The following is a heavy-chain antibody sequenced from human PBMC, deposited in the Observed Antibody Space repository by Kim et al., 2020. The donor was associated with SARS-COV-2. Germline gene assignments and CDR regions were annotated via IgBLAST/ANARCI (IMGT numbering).Heavy chain of an antibody. Sequence: SETLSLTCAVYGGSFSGYYWSWIRQPPGKGLEWIGEINHSGSTNYNPSLKSRVTISVDTSKNQFSLKLSSVTAADTAVYYCAEASRGVVTPFDYWGQGTLVTVSS. CDR1: GGSFSGYY. J-gene: IGHJ4*02. V-gene: IGHV4-34*01. CDR3: AEASRGVVTPFDY. CDR2: INHSGST. D-gene: IGHD3-3*01.